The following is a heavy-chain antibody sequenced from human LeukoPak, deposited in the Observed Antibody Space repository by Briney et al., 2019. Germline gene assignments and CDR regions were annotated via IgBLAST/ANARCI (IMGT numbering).Heavy chain of an antibody. J-gene: IGHJ3*02. CDR3: AREGNAFDI. CDR1: GFTFSDYY. V-gene: IGHV3-11*06. CDR2: ISTTTYT. Sequence: GGSLRLSSAASGFTFSDYYMSWIRQAPGKGLEWVSYISTTTYTNYADSVKGRFTISRDNAKNSLYLQMNSLRAEDTAVYYCAREGNAFDIWGQGTMVTVSS.